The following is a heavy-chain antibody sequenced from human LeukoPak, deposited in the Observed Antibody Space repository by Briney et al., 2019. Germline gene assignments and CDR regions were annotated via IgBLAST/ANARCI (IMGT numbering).Heavy chain of an antibody. CDR2: INHDGSEK. V-gene: IGHV3-7*03. Sequence: GGSLRLSCTASGFTFGNYWMSWVRQAPGKGLEWVANINHDGSEKYYADSVKGRFSIFRDNAKTSVYLQLNSLRGEDTAVYFCAREIRSRNYEESTGYFNYWGQGTLVTVSS. J-gene: IGHJ4*02. CDR3: AREIRSRNYEESTGYFNY. CDR1: GFTFGNYW. D-gene: IGHD3-22*01.